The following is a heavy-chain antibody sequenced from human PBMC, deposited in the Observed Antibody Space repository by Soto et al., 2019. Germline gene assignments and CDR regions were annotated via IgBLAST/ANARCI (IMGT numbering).Heavy chain of an antibody. J-gene: IGHJ3*02. V-gene: IGHV4-4*02. CDR3: ARDLEIWEGAFDI. Sequence: QVQLQESGPGLVKPSGTLSLTCAVSGGPLSGSTWGSWVPQPPGKGLEWIGEIYHSGSTNYNPSLKSRVTISVDKSKNQFSLKLSSVTAADTAVYYCARDLEIWEGAFDIWGQGTMVTVSS. CDR2: IYHSGST. CDR1: GGPLSGSTW. D-gene: IGHD1-26*01.